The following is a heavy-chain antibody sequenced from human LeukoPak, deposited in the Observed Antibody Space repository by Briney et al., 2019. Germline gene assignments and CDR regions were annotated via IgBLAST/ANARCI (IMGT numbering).Heavy chain of an antibody. CDR2: INHSGST. CDR3: ARDQGYCSGGSCYSGWFDP. Sequence: SQTLSLTCAVYGVSFSGYYWSWIRQPPGKGLEWIGEINHSGSTNYNPSLQSRVTISVDTSKNQFSLKLSSVTAADTAVYYCARDQGYCSGGSCYSGWFDPWGQGTLVTVSS. V-gene: IGHV4-34*01. J-gene: IGHJ5*02. CDR1: GVSFSGYY. D-gene: IGHD2-15*01.